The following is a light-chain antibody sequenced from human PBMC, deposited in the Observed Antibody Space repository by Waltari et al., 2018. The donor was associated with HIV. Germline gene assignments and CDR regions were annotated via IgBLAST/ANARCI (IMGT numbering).Light chain of an antibody. CDR1: NIGVRN. V-gene: IGLV3-21*02. Sequence: SYVLTQPPSVSVAPGQTATITCGGNNIGVRNVHWYQQLPGQAPVPVVYDDSARPSGIPERFSGSNSGNTATLTITRVEAGDEADYYCQVWGDSRDNVVFSGGTKLTVL. J-gene: IGLJ2*01. CDR3: QVWGDSRDNVV. CDR2: DDS.